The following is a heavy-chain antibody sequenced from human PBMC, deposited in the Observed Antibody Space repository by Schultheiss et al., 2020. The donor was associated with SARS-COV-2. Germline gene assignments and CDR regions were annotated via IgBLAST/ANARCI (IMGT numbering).Heavy chain of an antibody. V-gene: IGHV4-59*01. J-gene: IGHJ4*02. CDR3: AREGEGGSIDY. D-gene: IGHD1-26*01. CDR1: GGSFSGYY. CDR2: IYYSGST. Sequence: GSLRLSCAVYGGSFSGYYWSWIRQPPGKGLEWIGYIYYSGSTNYNPSLKSRVTISVDTSKNQFSLKLSSVTAADTAVYYCAREGEGGSIDYWGQGTLVTVSS.